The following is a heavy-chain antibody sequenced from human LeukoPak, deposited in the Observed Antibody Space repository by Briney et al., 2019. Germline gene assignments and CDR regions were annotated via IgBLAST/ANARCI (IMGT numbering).Heavy chain of an antibody. J-gene: IGHJ3*02. V-gene: IGHV3-21*01. D-gene: IGHD3-9*01. CDR3: ARVILRYFDWLAPRVGPFDI. CDR2: ISSSSSYI. Sequence: GGSLRLSCAASGFTFSSYSMNWVRQAPGKGLEWVSSISSSSSYIYYADSVKGRFTISRDNAKNSLYLQMNSLRAEDTAVYYCARVILRYFDWLAPRVGPFDIWGQGKMVTVSS. CDR1: GFTFSSYS.